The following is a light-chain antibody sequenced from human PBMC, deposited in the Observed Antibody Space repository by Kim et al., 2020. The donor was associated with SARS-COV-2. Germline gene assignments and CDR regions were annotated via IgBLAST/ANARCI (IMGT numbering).Light chain of an antibody. J-gene: IGLJ3*02. V-gene: IGLV1-44*01. CDR2: SND. CDR1: NSNSGSNT. Sequence: GKRVTIFLSGSNSNSGSNTITWYQHFPGTAPKVLIYSNDQRPSGVPNRFSGSESGTSASLAISGLQSEDEADYYCAAWNDSLNGRVFGGGTQLTVL. CDR3: AAWNDSLNGRV.